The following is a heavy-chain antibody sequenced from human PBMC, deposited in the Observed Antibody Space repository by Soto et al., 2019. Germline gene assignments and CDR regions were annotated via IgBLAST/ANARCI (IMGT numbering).Heavy chain of an antibody. CDR1: GFTFSNYA. CDR2: ISGSGGST. V-gene: IGHV3-23*01. J-gene: IGHJ4*02. Sequence: GGSLRLSCAASGFTFSNYALAWVRQAPGKGLEWVSGISGSGGSTFYPDSVKGRFTISRDNSKNTLYLQMNSLRAEDTAVYYCAKDPLTMIVVVLFDYWGQGTLVTVSS. CDR3: AKDPLTMIVVVLFDY. D-gene: IGHD3-22*01.